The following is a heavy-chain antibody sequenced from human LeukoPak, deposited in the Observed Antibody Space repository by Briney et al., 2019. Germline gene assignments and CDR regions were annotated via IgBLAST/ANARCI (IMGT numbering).Heavy chain of an antibody. CDR3: ARDYSGSYFKGGAFDI. J-gene: IGHJ3*02. V-gene: IGHV4-59*12. CDR1: GGSINTYY. Sequence: SETLSLTCTVSGGSINTYYWSWIRQPPGKGLERIGYIYYSGSTNYNPSLKSRVTISVDTSKNQFSLKLSSVTAADTAVYYCARDYSGSYFKGGAFDIWGQGTMVTVSS. CDR2: IYYSGST. D-gene: IGHD1-26*01.